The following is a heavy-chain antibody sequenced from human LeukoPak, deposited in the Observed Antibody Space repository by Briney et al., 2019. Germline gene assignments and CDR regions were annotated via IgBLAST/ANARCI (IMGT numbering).Heavy chain of an antibody. CDR3: ARNRHDYGALGWFDP. CDR2: INHSGST. J-gene: IGHJ5*02. Sequence: PSETLSLTCAVYGGSFSGYYWSWIRQPPGKGLEWIGEINHSGSTNYNPSLKSRVTISVDTSKNQFSLKLSSVTAADTAVYYCARNRHDYGALGWFDPWGQGTLVTVSS. D-gene: IGHD4-17*01. CDR1: GGSFSGYY. V-gene: IGHV4-34*01.